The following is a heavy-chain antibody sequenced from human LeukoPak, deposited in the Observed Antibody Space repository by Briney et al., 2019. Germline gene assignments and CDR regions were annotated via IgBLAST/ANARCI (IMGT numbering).Heavy chain of an antibody. J-gene: IGHJ5*02. CDR2: IMPIFGTS. V-gene: IGHV1-69*13. CDR3: ARGPEIVVSGTTFAAYKWFDP. Sequence: ASVKVSCKTSGGTLANYPISWLRQAPGQGLDWMGGIMPIFGTSNYAGNFQARFTFTADESTSTVFMEMRSLKSEDTAVYYCARGPEIVVSGTTFAAYKWFDPWGQGTLLTVSS. D-gene: IGHD2/OR15-2a*01. CDR1: GGTLANYP.